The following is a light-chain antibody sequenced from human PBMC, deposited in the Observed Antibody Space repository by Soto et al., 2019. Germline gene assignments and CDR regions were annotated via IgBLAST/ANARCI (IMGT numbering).Light chain of an antibody. CDR1: ETISSW. J-gene: IGKJ4*01. V-gene: IGKV1-5*03. CDR2: KAS. CDR3: QHSKTYPLT. Sequence: DIQLTQSPSTLSASVGDRVTITCRASETISSWLAWYQQKPEKAPKLLIHKASSLESGVPSRFSGGGSGKEFTLTISSLQPDDFATYYCQHSKTYPLTFGGGTQVEIK.